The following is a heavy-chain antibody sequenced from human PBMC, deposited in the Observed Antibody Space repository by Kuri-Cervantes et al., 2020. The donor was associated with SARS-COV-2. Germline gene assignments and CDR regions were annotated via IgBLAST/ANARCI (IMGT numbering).Heavy chain of an antibody. CDR1: GGSFSGYY. Sequence: SCAGSGGSFSGYYWSWIRQPAGKGFEWIGRIQVNGRTNYNPSLKSRVTMSVDASKNHFSLKLRSVTAADTAVYYCARTGSSGWPGSHWFDPWGQGTLVTVAS. CDR3: ARTGSSGWPGSHWFDP. CDR2: IQVNGRT. V-gene: IGHV4-59*10. D-gene: IGHD6-25*01. J-gene: IGHJ5*02.